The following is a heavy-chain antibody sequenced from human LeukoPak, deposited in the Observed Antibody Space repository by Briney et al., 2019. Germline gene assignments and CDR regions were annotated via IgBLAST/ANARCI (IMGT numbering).Heavy chain of an antibody. V-gene: IGHV3-21*01. Sequence: GGSLRLSCAASGFTFSSYSMNWVRQAPGKGLEWVSSISSSSSYIYYADSVKGRFTISRDNAKNSLYLQMNSPRAEDTAVYYCARDRIAVAGTDYWGQGTLVTVSS. CDR2: ISSSSSYI. CDR3: ARDRIAVAGTDY. D-gene: IGHD6-19*01. J-gene: IGHJ4*02. CDR1: GFTFSSYS.